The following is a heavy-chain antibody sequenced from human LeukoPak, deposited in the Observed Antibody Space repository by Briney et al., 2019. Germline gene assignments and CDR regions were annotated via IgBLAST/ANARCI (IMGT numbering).Heavy chain of an antibody. V-gene: IGHV3-48*03. CDR3: ARKYYYDSSGYIDY. CDR1: GFTFSSYE. Sequence: GGSLRLSCAASGFTFSSYEMDWVRQAPGKGLEWVSYITSGSTIYYADSVKGRFTISRDNAKNSLYLQMNGLRAGDTAVYYCARKYYYDSSGYIDYWGQGTLVTVSS. CDR2: ITSGSTI. D-gene: IGHD3-22*01. J-gene: IGHJ4*02.